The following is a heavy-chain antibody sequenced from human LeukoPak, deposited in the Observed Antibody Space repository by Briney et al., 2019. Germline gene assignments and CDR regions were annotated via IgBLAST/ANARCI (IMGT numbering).Heavy chain of an antibody. CDR2: VYPSGDT. CDR1: GYSISRGYY. D-gene: IGHD3-22*01. V-gene: IGHV4-38-2*01. CDR3: ARVSNGRPSGYYPYFDY. J-gene: IGHJ4*02. Sequence: SETLSLTCAVSGYSISRGYYWGWIRQPPGKGPECIGSVYPSGDTYYNPSFKSRVTISVDTSKNQFSLKLSSVTAADTAVYYCARVSNGRPSGYYPYFDYWGQGTLVTVSS.